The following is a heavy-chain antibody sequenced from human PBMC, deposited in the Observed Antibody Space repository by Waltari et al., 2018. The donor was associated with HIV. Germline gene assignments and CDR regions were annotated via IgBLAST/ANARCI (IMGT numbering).Heavy chain of an antibody. D-gene: IGHD6-13*01. CDR2: IKEDGSGI. V-gene: IGHV3-7*01. Sequence: EVRLVESGGGLVQPGGSLRLSCAHSAVTFSCCWMTWVRQAPGKGLEWVANIKEDGSGIHYVDSVKGRFTISRDNAKNSLYLQMNSLRAEDTAVYYCARRQQLTDWGQGTLVTVSS. CDR1: AVTFSCCW. CDR3: ARRQQLTD. J-gene: IGHJ4*02.